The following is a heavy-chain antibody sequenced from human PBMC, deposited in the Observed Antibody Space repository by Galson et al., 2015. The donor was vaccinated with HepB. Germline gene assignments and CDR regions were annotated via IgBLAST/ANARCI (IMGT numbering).Heavy chain of an antibody. CDR1: TLTFSSHA. CDR2: MSGSGDTT. V-gene: IGHV3-23*01. J-gene: IGHJ4*02. CDR3: GRNYYDSSGYYYFIDV. D-gene: IGHD3-22*01. Sequence: SLRLSCAASTLTFSSHAMSWVRRTPEKGLEWVSTMSGSGDTTYYAGSVKGRFTVSRDNSKGTLYLQMNSLRVEDTAVYYCGRNYYDSSGYYYFIDVWGQGTLVTVSS.